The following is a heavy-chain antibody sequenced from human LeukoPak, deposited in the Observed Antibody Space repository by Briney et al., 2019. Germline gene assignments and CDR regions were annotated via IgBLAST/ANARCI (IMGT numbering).Heavy chain of an antibody. CDR3: ARLDTAMVYYYMDV. V-gene: IGHV4-39*01. D-gene: IGHD5-18*01. CDR2: IHYSGST. CDR1: GGSISSSSYY. J-gene: IGHJ6*03. Sequence: SETLSLTCTVSGGSISSSSYYWGWIRQPPGKGLEWIGSIHYSGSTYYNPSLKSRVTISVDTSKNQFSLKLSSVTAADTAVYYCARLDTAMVYYYMDVWGKGTTVTVSS.